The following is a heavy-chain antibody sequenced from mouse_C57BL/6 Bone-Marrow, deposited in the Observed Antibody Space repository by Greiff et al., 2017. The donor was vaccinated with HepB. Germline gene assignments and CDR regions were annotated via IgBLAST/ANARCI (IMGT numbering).Heavy chain of an antibody. J-gene: IGHJ2*01. CDR3: TSGPFYYGNYAGY. CDR1: GYTFTDYE. Sequence: SGAELVRPGASVTLSCKASGYTFTDYEMHWVKQTPVHGLEWIGAIDPETGGTAYNQKFKGKAILTADKSSSTAYMELRSLTSEDSAVYYCTSGPFYYGNYAGYWGQGTTLTVSS. CDR2: IDPETGGT. D-gene: IGHD2-1*01. V-gene: IGHV1-15*01.